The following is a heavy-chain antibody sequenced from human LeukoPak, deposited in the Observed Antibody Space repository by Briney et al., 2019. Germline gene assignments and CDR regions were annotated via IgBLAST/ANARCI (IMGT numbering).Heavy chain of an antibody. CDR2: VGGGTT. J-gene: IGHJ4*02. D-gene: IGHD2-8*01. CDR1: GFTFSSYW. Sequence: PGGSLRLSCAASGFTFSSYWMSWVRQAPGKGLEWVGRVGGGTTDYAAPVNGRFTISRDDSINTLYLQLTSLKSEDTAMYYCTYLSQNYWGQGTLVTVSS. CDR3: TYLSQNY. V-gene: IGHV3-15*01.